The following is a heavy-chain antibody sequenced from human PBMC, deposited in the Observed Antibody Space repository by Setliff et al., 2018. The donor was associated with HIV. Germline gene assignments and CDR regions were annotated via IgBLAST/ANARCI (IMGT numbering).Heavy chain of an antibody. D-gene: IGHD3-10*01. CDR3: ARLRYGSGIPLDV. Sequence: SETLSLTCTVSGASISSSTDYWGWIRPSPGKGLEWIGSRYYSGSTYQNPSLKSRVAIPVDTSKNQFSLELSSVTAADTAVYYCARLRYGSGIPLDVWGTGISVTVS. CDR1: GASISSSTDY. J-gene: IGHJ6*03. CDR2: RYYSGST. V-gene: IGHV4-39*01.